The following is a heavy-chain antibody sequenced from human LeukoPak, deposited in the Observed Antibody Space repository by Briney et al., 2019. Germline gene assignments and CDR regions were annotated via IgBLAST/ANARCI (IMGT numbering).Heavy chain of an antibody. Sequence: GESLKISCKGSGYSFTSYWIGWVRQMPGKGLEWMGIIYPDDSGTRYGPSFEGQVIISVDKSISTAYLQWSSLKASDTATYYCARHGHCTNGVCYSNYYYYMDVWGKGTTVTVSS. CDR3: ARHGHCTNGVCYSNYYYYMDV. J-gene: IGHJ6*03. V-gene: IGHV5-51*01. CDR1: GYSFTSYW. D-gene: IGHD2-8*01. CDR2: IYPDDSGT.